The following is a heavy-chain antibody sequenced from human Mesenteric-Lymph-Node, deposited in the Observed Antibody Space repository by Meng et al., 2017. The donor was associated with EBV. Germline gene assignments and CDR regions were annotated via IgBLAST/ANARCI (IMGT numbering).Heavy chain of an antibody. D-gene: IGHD2-15*01. CDR3: ARTSYCSGGKCFTSPAPFDS. CDR2: VSTDGLST. J-gene: IGHJ4*02. CDR1: GFCFSDYW. V-gene: IGHV3-74*03. Sequence: EVQLVESGGGLVQPGGSLRLSXAASGFCFSDYWMHWVRQAPGKGLAWVSRVSTDGLSTMYAESVKGRFTISRDNAKNTLSLQMNSLGADDTAVYYCARTSYCSGGKCFTSPAPFDSWGQGTLVTVSS.